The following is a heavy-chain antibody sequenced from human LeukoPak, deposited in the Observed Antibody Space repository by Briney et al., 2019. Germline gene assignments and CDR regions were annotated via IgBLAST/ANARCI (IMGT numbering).Heavy chain of an antibody. CDR1: GYTFTSYG. CDR2: ISAYNGNT. Sequence: ASVKVSCKASGYTFTSYGISWVRQAPGQGLKCMGWISAYNGNTNYAQKFQDRLTMTTDKSTSTAYMELRSLRSDDTAVYYCARDTAMAYYEESYFDPWGQGTLVTVSS. CDR3: ARDTAMAYYEESYFDP. J-gene: IGHJ5*02. D-gene: IGHD5-18*01. V-gene: IGHV1-18*01.